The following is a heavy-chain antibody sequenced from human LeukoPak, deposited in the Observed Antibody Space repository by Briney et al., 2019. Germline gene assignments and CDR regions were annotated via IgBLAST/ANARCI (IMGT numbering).Heavy chain of an antibody. V-gene: IGHV3-7*01. D-gene: IGHD3-22*01. Sequence: PGGSLRLSCAASGFTFSSYWMSWVRQAPGKGLEWVANIKQDGSEKYYVDSVKGRFTISRDNAKNSLYLQMNSLRAEDTVVYYCARDYHYYDSSGMPFDYWGQGTLVTVSS. CDR2: IKQDGSEK. CDR3: ARDYHYYDSSGMPFDY. CDR1: GFTFSSYW. J-gene: IGHJ4*02.